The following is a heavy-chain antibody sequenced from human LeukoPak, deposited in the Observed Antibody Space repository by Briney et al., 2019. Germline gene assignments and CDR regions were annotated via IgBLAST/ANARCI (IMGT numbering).Heavy chain of an antibody. D-gene: IGHD4-17*01. CDR1: GFTFSDYY. CDR3: ARVGLIGDYVDY. J-gene: IGHJ4*02. CDR2: ISSSSSYT. Sequence: GGSLRLSCAASGFTFSDYYMSWIRQAPGRGLEWVSYISSSSSYTNYADSVKGRFTISRDNAKNSLYLQMNSLRAEDTAVYYCARVGLIGDYVDYWGQGTLVTVSS. V-gene: IGHV3-11*06.